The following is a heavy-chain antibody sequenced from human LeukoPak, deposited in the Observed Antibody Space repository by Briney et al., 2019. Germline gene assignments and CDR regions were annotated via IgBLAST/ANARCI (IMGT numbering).Heavy chain of an antibody. CDR3: ASTVTTPYYYYGMDV. CDR1: GFTVSSNY. D-gene: IGHD4-17*01. V-gene: IGHV3-66*01. CDR2: IYSGGST. J-gene: IGHJ6*02. Sequence: GGSLRLSCAASGFTVSSNYMSWVRQAPGKGLEWVSVIYSGGSTYYADSVKGRFTISRDNSENTLYLQMNSLRAEDTAVYYCASTVTTPYYYYGMDVWGQGTTVTVSS.